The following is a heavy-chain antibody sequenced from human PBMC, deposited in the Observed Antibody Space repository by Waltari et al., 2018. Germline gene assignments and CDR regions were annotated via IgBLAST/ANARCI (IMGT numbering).Heavy chain of an antibody. D-gene: IGHD3-10*01. Sequence: QLQLQESGPGLVKPSETLSLTCTVSGGSMSGSSYYWGWIRRPPGKGLEWIGEIYYSGSTYYKSSLKSRVTISVDTSKNQFSLKLSSVTAADTAVYYCVRDDITMVRGTFDYWGQGTLVTVSS. J-gene: IGHJ4*02. CDR2: IYYSGST. CDR3: VRDDITMVRGTFDY. V-gene: IGHV4-39*02. CDR1: GGSMSGSSYY.